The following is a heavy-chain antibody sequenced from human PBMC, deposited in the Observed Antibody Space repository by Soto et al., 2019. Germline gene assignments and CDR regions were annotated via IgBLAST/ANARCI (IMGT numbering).Heavy chain of an antibody. CDR3: ARTRMGDFWSGYYTPYYYGMDV. CDR1: GYTFTSYG. CDR2: ISAYNGNT. Sequence: ASVKVSCKASGYTFTSYGISWVRQAPGQGLEWMGWISAYNGNTNYAQKLQGRVTMTTDTSTSTAYMELRSLRSDDTAVCYCARTRMGDFWSGYYTPYYYGMDVWGQGTTVTVSS. J-gene: IGHJ6*02. V-gene: IGHV1-18*04. D-gene: IGHD3-3*01.